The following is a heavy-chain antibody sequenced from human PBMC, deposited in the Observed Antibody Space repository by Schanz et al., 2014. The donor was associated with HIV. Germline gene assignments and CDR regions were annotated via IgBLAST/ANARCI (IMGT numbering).Heavy chain of an antibody. CDR1: GFTFSSYG. CDR2: ISYDGNNQ. CDR3: AKMEMAIVRWYYGMDV. V-gene: IGHV3-30*18. J-gene: IGHJ6*02. Sequence: QVQLVESGGGVVQPGRSLRLSCAASGFTFSSYGMHWVRQAPGKGLEWVAAISYDGNNQFYADSVKGRFTISRDNARNTLYLQMNSLRAEDTAVYYCAKMEMAIVRWYYGMDVWGQGTTVTVSS. D-gene: IGHD3-16*02.